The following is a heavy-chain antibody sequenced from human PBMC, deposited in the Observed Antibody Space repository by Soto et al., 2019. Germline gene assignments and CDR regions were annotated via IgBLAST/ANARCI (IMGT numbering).Heavy chain of an antibody. CDR2: IIPIFGAP. J-gene: IGHJ4*02. V-gene: IGHV1-69*01. CDR1: GYTFNTYA. Sequence: QVQLVQSGPEGKKPGASVKVSCKASGYTFNTYAISWVRQAPGRGPEWMGGIIPIFGAPNYAQKFQGRVTITADESTSTAYLELPSLTPEDAAVYYCARVGLAVKGTTLPPYYFDYWGQGTLVTVSS. D-gene: IGHD1-1*01. CDR3: ARVGLAVKGTTLPPYYFDY.